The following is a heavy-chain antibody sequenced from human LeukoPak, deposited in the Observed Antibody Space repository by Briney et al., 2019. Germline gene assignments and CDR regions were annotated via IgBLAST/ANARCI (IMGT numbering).Heavy chain of an antibody. D-gene: IGHD2-21*01. CDR3: TKGAYSGDCCVWFFDL. CDR2: ISRSGGNS. Sequence: GGSLRLACEASGFTQNAMGWVRQAPGKGLEWVASISRSGGNSHYADSVQGRVTISRDNSKNTMYLQMDSLRAEDMALYYCTKGAYSGDCCVWFFDLWGRGTLVTVSS. J-gene: IGHJ2*01. V-gene: IGHV3-23*01. CDR1: GFTQNA.